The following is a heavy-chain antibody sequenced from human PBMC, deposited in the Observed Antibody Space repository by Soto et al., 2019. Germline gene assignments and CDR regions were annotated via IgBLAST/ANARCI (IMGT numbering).Heavy chain of an antibody. D-gene: IGHD3-3*01. J-gene: IGHJ3*02. Sequence: QVQLQESGPGLVKPSETLSLTCTVSGGSVSSGSYYWSWIRQPPGKALEWIGYIYYSGSTNYNPSLRSRVTISVDTSKNQFSLKLSSVPAADTAVYYCARVFFPYDFWSGDSQGAFDIWGQGTMVTVSS. CDR2: IYYSGST. CDR3: ARVFFPYDFWSGDSQGAFDI. CDR1: GGSVSSGSYY. V-gene: IGHV4-61*01.